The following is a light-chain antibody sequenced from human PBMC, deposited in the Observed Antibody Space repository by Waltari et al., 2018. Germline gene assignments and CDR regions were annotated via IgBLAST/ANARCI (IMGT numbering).Light chain of an antibody. Sequence: DIQMTQSPSSLSASVVDRVTITCRASQGLSNYLAWYQQKPGKVPKLLIYAASTLQSGVPSRFSGSGSGTDFTLTISSLQPEDVATYYCQKYNSAPLTFGGGTKVEIK. V-gene: IGKV1-27*01. CDR3: QKYNSAPLT. J-gene: IGKJ4*01. CDR1: QGLSNY. CDR2: AAS.